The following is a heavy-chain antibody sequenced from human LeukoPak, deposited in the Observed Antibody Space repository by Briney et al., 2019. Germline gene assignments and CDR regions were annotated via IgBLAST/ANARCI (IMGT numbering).Heavy chain of an antibody. V-gene: IGHV1-2*02. CDR3: ARGRYRSSTSCIPGDY. CDR2: INPNSGGT. Sequence: ASVKVSCKASGYTFTGYYMHWVRQAPGQGLEWMGWINPNSGGTNYAQKFQGRVTMTRDTSISTAYMELSRLRSDDTAVYYCARGRYRSSTSCIPGDYWGQGTLVTVSS. J-gene: IGHJ4*02. CDR1: GYTFTGYY. D-gene: IGHD2-2*01.